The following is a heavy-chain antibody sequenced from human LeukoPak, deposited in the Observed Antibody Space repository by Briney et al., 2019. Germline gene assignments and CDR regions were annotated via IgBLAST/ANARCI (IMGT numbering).Heavy chain of an antibody. CDR3: ARGREGTSVVLY. J-gene: IGHJ4*02. CDR2: ISSSSSSYI. CDR1: GFTFSSYS. Sequence: PGGSLRLSCAASGFTFSSYSMNWVRQAPGKGLEWVSSISSSSSSYIYYADSVKGRFTISRDNAKNSLYLQMNSLRAEDTAVYYCARGREGTSVVLYWGQGTLVTVSS. D-gene: IGHD2-15*01. V-gene: IGHV3-21*01.